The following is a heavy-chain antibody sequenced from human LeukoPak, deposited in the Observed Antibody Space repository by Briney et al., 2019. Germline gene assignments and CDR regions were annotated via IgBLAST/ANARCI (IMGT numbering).Heavy chain of an antibody. V-gene: IGHV3-53*01. CDR3: ATLGYCSSTSCYGLRDAFDI. J-gene: IGHJ3*02. Sequence: PGGSLRLSCAASGSTVSSNYMSWVRQAPGKGLEWVSVIYSGGSTYYADSVKGRFTISRDNSKNTLYLQMNSLRAEDTAVYYCATLGYCSSTSCYGLRDAFDIWGQGTMVTVSS. D-gene: IGHD2-2*01. CDR2: IYSGGST. CDR1: GSTVSSNY.